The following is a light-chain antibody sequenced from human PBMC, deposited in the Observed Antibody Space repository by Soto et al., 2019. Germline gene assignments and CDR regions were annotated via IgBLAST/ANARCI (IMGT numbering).Light chain of an antibody. J-gene: IGLJ2*01. Sequence: QSALTQPASVSGSPEQSITISCTGTSSDVGAYNLVSWYQQHPGKDPRLIIYEGSKRPSGISHRFSGSKSDNTASLTISGLRAEDEAHYHCCSYAGSRTFVFGGGTKLTVL. CDR3: CSYAGSRTFV. CDR1: SSDVGAYNL. V-gene: IGLV2-23*01. CDR2: EGS.